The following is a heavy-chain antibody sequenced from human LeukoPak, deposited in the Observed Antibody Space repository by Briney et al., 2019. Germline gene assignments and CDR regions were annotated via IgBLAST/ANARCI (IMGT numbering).Heavy chain of an antibody. Sequence: GESLKISCKGSGYSFTSYWIGWVRQMPGKGLEWMGIIYPGDSDTRYSPSLQGQVTISADKSISTAYLQWSSLKASDTAMYYCARLYHWNYHAFDIWGQGTMVTVSS. J-gene: IGHJ3*02. CDR2: IYPGDSDT. D-gene: IGHD1-7*01. V-gene: IGHV5-51*01. CDR1: GYSFTSYW. CDR3: ARLYHWNYHAFDI.